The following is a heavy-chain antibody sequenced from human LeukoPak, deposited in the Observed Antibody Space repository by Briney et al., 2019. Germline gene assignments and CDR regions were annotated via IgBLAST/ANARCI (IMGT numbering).Heavy chain of an antibody. CDR2: IKQDGSEK. CDR1: GFTFSNYW. J-gene: IGHJ6*03. CDR3: DSPHYCSSASCYPYYYYMDV. V-gene: IGHV3-7*01. Sequence: GGSLRLSCAASGFTFSNYWMSWVRQAPGKGLEWVVNIKQDGSEKYYVDSVKGRFTISRDNAKNSLYLQMNSLRTEDTAVYYCDSPHYCSSASCYPYYYYMDVWGKGTTVTVSS. D-gene: IGHD2-2*01.